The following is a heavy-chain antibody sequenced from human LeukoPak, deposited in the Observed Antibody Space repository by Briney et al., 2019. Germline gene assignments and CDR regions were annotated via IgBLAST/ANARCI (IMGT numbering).Heavy chain of an antibody. Sequence: SETLSLTCTVSGGSISSSSYYWGWIRQPPGKGLEWIGSIYYSGSTYYNPSLKSRVTISVDTSKNQFSLKLSSVTAADTAVYYCARVPTTASDYWGQGTLVTVSS. CDR1: GGSISSSSYY. CDR2: IYYSGST. D-gene: IGHD4-11*01. V-gene: IGHV4-39*01. J-gene: IGHJ4*02. CDR3: ARVPTTASDY.